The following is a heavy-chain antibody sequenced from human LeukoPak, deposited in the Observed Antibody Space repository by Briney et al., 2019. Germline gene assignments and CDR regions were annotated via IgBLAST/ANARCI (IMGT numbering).Heavy chain of an antibody. D-gene: IGHD4-17*01. CDR1: GFIFSSYW. Sequence: GGSLRLSCAASGFIFSSYWMHWVRQAPGKGLVWVSRINSDGSSTGYADSVKGRFTISRDNAKNTLYLQMNSLRAEDTAVYYCASFGDYAYYWGQGTLVTVSS. V-gene: IGHV3-74*01. CDR3: ASFGDYAYY. J-gene: IGHJ4*02. CDR2: INSDGSST.